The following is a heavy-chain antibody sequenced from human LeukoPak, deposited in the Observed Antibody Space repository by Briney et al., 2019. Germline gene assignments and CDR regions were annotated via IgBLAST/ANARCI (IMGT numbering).Heavy chain of an antibody. CDR1: GFTFSSYA. D-gene: IGHD3-22*01. J-gene: IGHJ4*02. V-gene: IGHV3-23*01. CDR2: ISGSGGST. Sequence: PGGSLRLSCAASGFTFSSYAMSWVRQAPGKGLEWVSGISGSGGSTYYADSVKGRFTISRDNSKNTLYLQMTSLRAEDTAVYYCAKDQVGIVVGSFDYWGQGTLVTVSS. CDR3: AKDQVGIVVGSFDY.